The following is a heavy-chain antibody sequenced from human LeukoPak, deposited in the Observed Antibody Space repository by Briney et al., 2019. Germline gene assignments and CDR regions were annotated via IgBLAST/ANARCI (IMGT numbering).Heavy chain of an antibody. D-gene: IGHD3-22*01. CDR3: ARRPDYYDISGYYFVDAFDI. Sequence: ASVKVSCKASGYTFTNYAIHWVRQAPGQRLEWMGWINVGNANTKYSRRIQGRVTITRDTSASTAYMELSSLRSGDTAMYYCARRPDYYDISGYYFVDAFDIWGQGTMVTVSS. J-gene: IGHJ3*02. CDR1: GYTFTNYA. V-gene: IGHV1-3*01. CDR2: INVGNANT.